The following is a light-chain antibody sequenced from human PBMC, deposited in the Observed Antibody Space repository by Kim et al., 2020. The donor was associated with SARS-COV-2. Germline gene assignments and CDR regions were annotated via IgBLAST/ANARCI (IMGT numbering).Light chain of an antibody. CDR1: RSAVGGYKY. V-gene: IGLV2-14*01. CDR2: EVG. CDR3: ISYIRGSTNYV. J-gene: IGLJ1*01. Sequence: QCMPISCSGTRSAVGGYKYVSWYQQHPGKAPKLVIYEVGNRPSGVSIRFSGSKSGNTASLTISGLQAEDEADYYCISYIRGSTNYVFGTGTKVTVL.